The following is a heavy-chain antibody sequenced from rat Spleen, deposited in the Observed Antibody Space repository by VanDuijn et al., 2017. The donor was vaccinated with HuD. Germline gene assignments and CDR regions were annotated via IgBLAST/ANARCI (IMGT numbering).Heavy chain of an antibody. J-gene: IGHJ2*01. Sequence: EVQLVESGGDLVQPGGSLKLSCAASGFTFSSFPLVWVRQAPTKGLEWVTTITNDGTSTYYRDSVKGRFSISRDNAKSALSLQMDSLRSEDTATYYCARRYYGYTYFDYWGQGVMVTVSS. CDR3: ARRYYGYTYFDY. CDR1: GFTFSSFP. D-gene: IGHD1-6*01. V-gene: IGHV5-7*01. CDR2: ITNDGTST.